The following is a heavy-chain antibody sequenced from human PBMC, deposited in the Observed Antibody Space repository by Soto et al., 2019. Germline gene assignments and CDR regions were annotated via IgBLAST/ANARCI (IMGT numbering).Heavy chain of an antibody. CDR2: ISAYNGNT. V-gene: IGHV1-18*01. J-gene: IGHJ4*02. D-gene: IGHD5-18*01. CDR3: YVYPGYSYGYYFDY. Sequence: GASVKVSCKASGYTFTSYGISWVRQAPGQGLEWMGWISAYNGNTNYAQKLQGRVTMTTDTSTSTAYMELRSLRSDDTAVYYCYVYPGYSYGYYFDYWGQGTLVTVSS. CDR1: GYTFTSYG.